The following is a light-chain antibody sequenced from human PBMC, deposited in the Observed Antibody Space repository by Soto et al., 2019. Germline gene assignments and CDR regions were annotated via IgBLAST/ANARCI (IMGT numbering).Light chain of an antibody. CDR1: SSFVGGYNY. V-gene: IGLV2-14*01. Sequence: QSALTQPASVSGSPGQSITISCTGTSSFVGGYNYVSWYHQHPGKAPKLMIYDVSNRPSGVFNRFSGSKSGNTASLTISGLQAEDEADYYCSSYTSSSTYVFGTGTKVTV. J-gene: IGLJ1*01. CDR2: DVS. CDR3: SSYTSSSTYV.